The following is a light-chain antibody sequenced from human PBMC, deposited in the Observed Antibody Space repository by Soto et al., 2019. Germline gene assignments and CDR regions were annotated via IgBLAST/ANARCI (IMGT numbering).Light chain of an antibody. V-gene: IGLV1-51*02. CDR1: DSNIGNDH. J-gene: IGLJ3*02. Sequence: QSVLTQPPSVSAAPGQKVTISCSGSDSNIGNDHVSWYLQFPGTAPKLLIYENNKRPSGIPDRFSGSKSGTSATLDITGLQTGDEADYYCGTWDSGLSAGVIGGGTQLTVL. CDR2: ENN. CDR3: GTWDSGLSAGV.